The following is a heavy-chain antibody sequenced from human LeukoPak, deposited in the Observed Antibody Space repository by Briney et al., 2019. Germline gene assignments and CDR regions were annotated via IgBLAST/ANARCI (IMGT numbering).Heavy chain of an antibody. Sequence: TSETLSLTCSVSGGSISSYYWSWIRQPPGKGLAWMGYIYYSGSTNYNPSLKSRVTISVDTSKNQFSLKLSSVTAADTAVYYCARHWSGSYPEYFQHWGQGTLVTVSS. CDR1: GGSISSYY. V-gene: IGHV4-59*08. CDR2: IYYSGST. D-gene: IGHD1-26*01. CDR3: ARHWSGSYPEYFQH. J-gene: IGHJ1*01.